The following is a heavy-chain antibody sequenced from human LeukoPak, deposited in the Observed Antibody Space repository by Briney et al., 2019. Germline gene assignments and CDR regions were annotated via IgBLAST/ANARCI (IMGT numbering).Heavy chain of an antibody. CDR1: GGSISSRNYY. V-gene: IGHV4-39*07. CDR2: IYYSGGT. J-gene: IGHJ4*02. CDR3: ARVPILSMTGGYFDY. Sequence: PSETLSLTCSVSGGSISSRNYYWGWIRQPPGKKLEWIGSIYYSGGTYYNPSLKSRVTISVDTSKNQFSLKLNSVTAADTAVYYCARVPILSMTGGYFDYWGQGTLVTVSS. D-gene: IGHD2/OR15-2a*01.